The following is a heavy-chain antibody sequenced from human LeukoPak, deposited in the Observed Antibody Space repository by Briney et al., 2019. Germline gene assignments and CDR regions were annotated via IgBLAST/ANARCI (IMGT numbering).Heavy chain of an antibody. D-gene: IGHD2-21*01. CDR2: VDYNGST. Sequence: SETLSLTCTVSGGSISSSSYYWGWIRQPPGKGLEWIANVDYNGSTKYNPSLRGRGTMSLDTSKNQFYLKLESVTAADTARYYCARGFHEPFDRWGQGTLVTVSS. J-gene: IGHJ5*02. V-gene: IGHV4-61*05. CDR1: GGSISSSSYY. CDR3: ARGFHEPFDR.